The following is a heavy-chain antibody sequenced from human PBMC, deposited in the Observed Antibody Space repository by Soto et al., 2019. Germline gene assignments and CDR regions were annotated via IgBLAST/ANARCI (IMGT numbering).Heavy chain of an antibody. D-gene: IGHD6-19*01. CDR3: ARDRDIAVAGHDGGYYYGMDV. J-gene: IGHJ6*02. V-gene: IGHV1-2*04. CDR1: GYTFTGYY. Sequence: ASVKVSCKASGYTFTGYYMHWVRQAPGQGLEWMGWINPNSGGTNYAQKFQGWVTMTRDTSISTAYMELSRLRSDDTAVYYCARDRDIAVAGHDGGYYYGMDVWGQGTTVTVSS. CDR2: INPNSGGT.